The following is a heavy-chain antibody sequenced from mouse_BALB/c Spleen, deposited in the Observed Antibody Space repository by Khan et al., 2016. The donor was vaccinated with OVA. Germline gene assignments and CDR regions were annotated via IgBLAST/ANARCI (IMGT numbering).Heavy chain of an antibody. J-gene: IGHJ4*01. CDR1: GFSLLTYG. CDR3: AREYWHSHYAMIY. V-gene: IGHV2-9*02. CDR2: IWAGGST. Sequence: QVQLKESGPGLVAPSQSLSITCTVSGFSLLTYGVHWVRQPPGKGLEWLGVIWAGGSTNYNSALMSRLSISKDNSKSQVFLKMNSLQTDDTAMYYCAREYWHSHYAMIYWGQGTSVTVSS. D-gene: IGHD3-1*01.